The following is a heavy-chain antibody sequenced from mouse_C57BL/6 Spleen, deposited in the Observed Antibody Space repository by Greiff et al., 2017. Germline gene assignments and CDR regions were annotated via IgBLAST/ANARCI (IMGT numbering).Heavy chain of an antibody. CDR3: VREVDYYGSSYGAMDY. CDR1: GFTFNTYA. J-gene: IGHJ4*01. V-gene: IGHV10-3*01. CDR2: IRSKSSNYAT. D-gene: IGHD1-1*01. Sequence: EVQVVESGGGLVQPKGSLKLSCAASGFTFNTYAMHWVRQAPGKGLEWVARIRSKSSNYATYYADSVKDRFTISRDDSQSMLYLQMNNLKTEDTAMYYCVREVDYYGSSYGAMDYWGQGTSVTVSS.